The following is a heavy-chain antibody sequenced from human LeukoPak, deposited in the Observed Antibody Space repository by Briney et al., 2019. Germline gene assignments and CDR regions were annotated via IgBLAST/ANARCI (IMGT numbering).Heavy chain of an antibody. CDR1: GFTFGDYA. Sequence: GGSLRLSCAASGFTFGDYAMHWVRQVPGKGLEWVSSISWNSGTIGYADSVKGRFTISRDNAKNSLYVQMNSLRAEDTALYYCAKDYRPFTVTTEAAFDIWGQGTMVIVSS. V-gene: IGHV3-9*01. D-gene: IGHD4-17*01. J-gene: IGHJ3*02. CDR2: ISWNSGTI. CDR3: AKDYRPFTVTTEAAFDI.